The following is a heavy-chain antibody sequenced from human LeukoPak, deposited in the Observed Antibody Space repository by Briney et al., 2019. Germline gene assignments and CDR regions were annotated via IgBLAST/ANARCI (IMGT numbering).Heavy chain of an antibody. CDR2: ISSSGSTI. V-gene: IGHV3-48*03. CDR3: VSGGLAPFYYDSSGNFDY. CDR1: GFTFSSYH. D-gene: IGHD3-22*01. J-gene: IGHJ4*02. Sequence: GGSLSLSCEVSGFTFSSYHMNWVRQAPGKGLEWVSHISSSGSTIYYADSVKGRFTISRDNAKNSLYLQMNSLRAEDTAVYYCVSGGLAPFYYDSSGNFDYWGQGTLVTVSS.